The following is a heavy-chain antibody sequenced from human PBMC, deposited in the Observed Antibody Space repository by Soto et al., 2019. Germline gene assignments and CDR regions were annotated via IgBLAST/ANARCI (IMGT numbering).Heavy chain of an antibody. CDR1: GFTFSSYE. V-gene: IGHV3-48*03. D-gene: IGHD3-16*01. CDR3: ARAPKGVINWFDP. CDR2: ISSSGSTI. Sequence: PVGSLRLSCAASGFTFSSYEMNWVRQAPGKGLEWVSYISSSGSTIYYADSVKGRFTISRDNAKNSLYLQMNSLRAEDTAVYYCARAPKGVINWFDPWGQGTLVTVSS. J-gene: IGHJ5*02.